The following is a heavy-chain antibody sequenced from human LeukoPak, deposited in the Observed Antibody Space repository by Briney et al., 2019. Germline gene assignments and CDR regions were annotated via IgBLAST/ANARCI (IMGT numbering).Heavy chain of an antibody. D-gene: IGHD2/OR15-2a*01. Sequence: GGSLRLSCAASGFTFRNYDMSWVRQAPGEGLEWDSVIFASGSPTYYADSVKGRFTISRDNSKNTLYLQMNRLRAEDTAVYYCAKRYCDTFNCAYFASWGQGTLVTVSS. CDR1: GFTFRNYD. V-gene: IGHV3-23*01. CDR2: IFASGSPT. CDR3: AKRYCDTFNCAYFAS. J-gene: IGHJ4*02.